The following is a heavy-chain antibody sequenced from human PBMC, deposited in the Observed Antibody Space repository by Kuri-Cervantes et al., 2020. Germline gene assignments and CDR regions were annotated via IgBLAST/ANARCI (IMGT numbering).Heavy chain of an antibody. CDR3: AKSALTPNTHWFDP. D-gene: IGHD2-8*01. Sequence: GGALRLCCAASGFTFSSYAMSWVRQAPGKGLEWVSAISGSGGSTYYADSVKGRFTISRDNSKHTLFLQMNSLRVEDTAVYYCAKSALTPNTHWFDPWGQGTLVTVSS. V-gene: IGHV3-23*01. J-gene: IGHJ5*02. CDR1: GFTFSSYA. CDR2: ISGSGGST.